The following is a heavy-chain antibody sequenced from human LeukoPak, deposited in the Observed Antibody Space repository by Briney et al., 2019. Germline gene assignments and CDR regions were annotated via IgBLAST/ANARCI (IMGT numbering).Heavy chain of an antibody. CDR2: MNPNSGNT. CDR3: ATTSRQLTNSIDDGAFDI. D-gene: IGHD4/OR15-4a*01. Sequence: AASVKVSCKASGYTFTSYDINWVRQAPGQGLEWMGWMNPNSGNTGYAQKFQGRVTMTRNTSISTAYMELSSLKSEDTAVYYCATTSRQLTNSIDDGAFDIWGQGTMVTVSS. CDR1: GYTFTSYD. V-gene: IGHV1-8*01. J-gene: IGHJ3*02.